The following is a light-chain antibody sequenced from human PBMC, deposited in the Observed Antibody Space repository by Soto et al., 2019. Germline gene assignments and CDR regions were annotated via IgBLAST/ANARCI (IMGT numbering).Light chain of an antibody. V-gene: IGKV3-20*01. CDR2: DAS. Sequence: EIVLTQSPSTLSSSPGERATPSCRASQSVSSYLAWYQQKTGQAPRLLIYDASNRATGIPARFSGSGYGTDFNLTISRLETEELAVYDGQQYGSSLITFGQGTRLEIK. CDR1: QSVSSY. J-gene: IGKJ5*01. CDR3: QQYGSSLIT.